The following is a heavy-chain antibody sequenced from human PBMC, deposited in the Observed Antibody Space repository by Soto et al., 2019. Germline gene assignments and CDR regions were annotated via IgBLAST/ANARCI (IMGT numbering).Heavy chain of an antibody. D-gene: IGHD6-6*01. CDR2: ISSNGVGT. J-gene: IGHJ6*03. V-gene: IGHV3-64*01. CDR1: GFTLSGYA. Sequence: EVQLAESGGGLAQPGGSLRLSCAASGFTLSGYAMDWVRQAPGKGLEYVSGISSNGVGTYYANSVQGRFTISRDNSKNPVYLQMGSLRPEDMAVYYCARRARPDFYYTDVWGKGPTVTVSS. CDR3: ARRARPDFYYTDV.